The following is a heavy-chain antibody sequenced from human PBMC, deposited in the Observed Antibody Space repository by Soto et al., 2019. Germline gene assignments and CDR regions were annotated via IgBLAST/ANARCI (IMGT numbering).Heavy chain of an antibody. CDR3: TRRPYRSTSGGIDY. V-gene: IGHV4-34*01. CDR1: GGSFSGYY. D-gene: IGHD2-15*01. CDR2: INHSGST. J-gene: IGHJ4*02. Sequence: SSETLSLTCAVYGGSFSGYYWSWIRQPPGKGLEWIGEINHSGSTNYNPSLKSRVTISVDTSKNQFSLKVSSVTAADTAVYYCTRRPYRSTSGGIDYWGQGTLVTVSS.